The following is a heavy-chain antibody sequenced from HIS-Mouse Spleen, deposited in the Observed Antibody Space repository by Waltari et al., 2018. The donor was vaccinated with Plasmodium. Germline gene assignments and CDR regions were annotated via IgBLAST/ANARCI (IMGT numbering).Heavy chain of an antibody. D-gene: IGHD3-3*01. V-gene: IGHV4-59*01. Sequence: QVQLQESGPGLVKPGGSISSYYWSWIRQPPGKGLEWIGYIYYSGSTNYNPSLKSRVTRSVDTSKNQVSLKLSSVTAADTAVYYCARGYDFWSGYSPYFDYWGQGTLVTVSS. CDR1: GGSISSYY. CDR3: ARGYDFWSGYSPYFDY. CDR2: IYYSGST. J-gene: IGHJ4*02.